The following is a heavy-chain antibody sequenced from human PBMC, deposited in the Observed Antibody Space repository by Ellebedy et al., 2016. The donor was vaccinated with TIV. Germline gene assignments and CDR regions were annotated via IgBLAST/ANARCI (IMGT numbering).Heavy chain of an antibody. Sequence: GESLKISXAASGFTFSSYSMNWVRQAPGKGLEWVSYISSSSSTIYYADSVKGRFTISRDNSKNTLYLQMNSLRAEDTAVYYCAKLRYYYDSSGYTPFDYWGQGTLVTVSS. J-gene: IGHJ4*02. D-gene: IGHD3-22*01. CDR3: AKLRYYYDSSGYTPFDY. V-gene: IGHV3-48*01. CDR2: ISSSSSTI. CDR1: GFTFSSYS.